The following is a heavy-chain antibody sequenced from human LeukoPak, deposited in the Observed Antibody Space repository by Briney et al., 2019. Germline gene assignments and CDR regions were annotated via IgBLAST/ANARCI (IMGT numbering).Heavy chain of an antibody. V-gene: IGHV3-49*04. CDR3: TRLYSGYPDGAFDI. Sequence: GGSLRLSCAASGFTFSSYSMSWVRQAPGKGLEGVGFIRSKAYGGTTEYAASVKGRFTISRDDSKSIAYLQMNSLKTEDTAVYYCTRLYSGYPDGAFDIWGQGTMVTVSS. J-gene: IGHJ3*02. CDR2: IRSKAYGGTT. CDR1: GFTFSSYS. D-gene: IGHD5-12*01.